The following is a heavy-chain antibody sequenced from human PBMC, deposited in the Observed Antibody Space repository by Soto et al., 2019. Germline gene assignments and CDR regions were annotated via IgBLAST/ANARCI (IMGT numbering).Heavy chain of an antibody. CDR1: GYTFTNYD. V-gene: IGHV1-8*01. CDR2: MSPKSGSR. D-gene: IGHD1-26*01. J-gene: IGHJ6*02. Sequence: QVQLVQSGAEVKKPGASVKVACKASGYTFTNYDINWVRQATGQGLEWMGWMSPKSGSRGNAQKFQGRVTMTTDSSISTAYMELSGLRSEDTAVDFCAGKGRDVYSHYYYYGMDVWGQGTTVTVSS. CDR3: AGKGRDVYSHYYYYGMDV.